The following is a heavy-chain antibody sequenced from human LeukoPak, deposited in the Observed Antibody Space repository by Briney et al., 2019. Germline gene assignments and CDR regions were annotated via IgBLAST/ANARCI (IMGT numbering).Heavy chain of an antibody. CDR3: TASSGWYYFDY. CDR1: GFTFGDYA. V-gene: IGHV3-49*05. J-gene: IGHJ4*02. Sequence: KPGRSLRLSCTASGFTFGDYAMSWFGQAPGQGLEWVGFIRSKAYGGTTEYAASVKGRFTISRDDSKSIACLQMNSLKTEDTAVYYCTASSGWYYFDYWGQGTLVTVSS. D-gene: IGHD6-19*01. CDR2: IRSKAYGGTT.